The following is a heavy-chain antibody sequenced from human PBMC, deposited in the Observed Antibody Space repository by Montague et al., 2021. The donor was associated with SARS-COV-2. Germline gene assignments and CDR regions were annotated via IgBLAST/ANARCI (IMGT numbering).Heavy chain of an antibody. CDR1: GFSLSTSGMC. D-gene: IGHD4-23*01. CDR3: ARSYGTTVVTRAFDY. CDR2: IDWDDDK. Sequence: ALVKPTQTLTLTCTFSGFSLSTSGMCVSWIRQPPGKALEWLTLIDWDDDKYYSTSLKTRLTISKDTSKSQVVLTMTNMDPVDTATYYCARSYGTTVVTRAFDYWGQGTLVTVSS. V-gene: IGHV2-70*01. J-gene: IGHJ4*02.